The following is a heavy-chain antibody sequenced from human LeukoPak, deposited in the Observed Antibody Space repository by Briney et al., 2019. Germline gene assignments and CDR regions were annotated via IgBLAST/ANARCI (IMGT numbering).Heavy chain of an antibody. CDR3: ATGRYYGDGPTGFDY. CDR1: GYTLTELS. CDR2: FDPEDGET. D-gene: IGHD5-24*01. J-gene: IGHJ4*02. V-gene: IGHV1-24*01. Sequence: ASVKVSCKASGYTLTELSMHWVRQAPGKGLEWMGGFDPEDGETIYAQKFQGRVTMTEDTSTDTAYMELSSLRSEDTAVYYCATGRYYGDGPTGFDYWGQGTLVTVSS.